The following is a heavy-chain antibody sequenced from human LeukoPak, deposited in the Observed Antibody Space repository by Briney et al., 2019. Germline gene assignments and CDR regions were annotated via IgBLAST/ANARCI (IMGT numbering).Heavy chain of an antibody. CDR3: ARDRFTMVRGVIASFDY. CDR2: INPNSGGT. V-gene: IGHV1-2*02. CDR1: GYTFTGYY. D-gene: IGHD3-10*01. Sequence: ASVKVSCKASGYTFTGYYMHWVRQAPGQGLEWMGWINPNSGGTNYAQKFQGRVTMTRDTSISTAYMELSRLRSDDTAVYYCARDRFTMVRGVIASFDYWGQGTLVTVSS. J-gene: IGHJ4*02.